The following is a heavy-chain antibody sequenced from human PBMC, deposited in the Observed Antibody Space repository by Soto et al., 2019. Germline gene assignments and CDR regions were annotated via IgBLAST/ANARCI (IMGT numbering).Heavy chain of an antibody. CDR1: GGTFSSYA. V-gene: IGHV1-69*06. CDR2: IIPIFGTA. CDR3: ASKHYYDSSGEFDY. D-gene: IGHD3-22*01. J-gene: IGHJ4*02. Sequence: RASVKVSCKASGGTFSSYAISWVRQAPGQGLEWMGGIIPIFGTANYAQKFQGRVTITADKSTSTAYMELSSLRSEDTAVYYCASKHYYDSSGEFDYWGQGTLVTVSS.